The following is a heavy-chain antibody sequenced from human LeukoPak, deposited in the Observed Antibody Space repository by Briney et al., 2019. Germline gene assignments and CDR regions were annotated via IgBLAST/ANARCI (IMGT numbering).Heavy chain of an antibody. V-gene: IGHV4-39*01. CDR2: VYYSGST. J-gene: IGHJ4*02. D-gene: IGHD3-22*01. CDR1: AGSISSSNYY. CDR3: ARHSYYYDSSGYYYFFDY. Sequence: SETLSLTCTVSAGSISSSNYYWGWIRQPPGKGLEWIGSVYYSGSTYYNPSLRSRATISVDTSKNQFSLKLTSVPAADTAVYYCARHSYYYDSSGYYYFFDYWGRGTLVTVSS.